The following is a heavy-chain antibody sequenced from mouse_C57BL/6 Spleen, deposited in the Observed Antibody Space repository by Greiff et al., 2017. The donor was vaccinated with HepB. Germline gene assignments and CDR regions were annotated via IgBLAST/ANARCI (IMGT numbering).Heavy chain of an antibody. V-gene: IGHV1-66*01. CDR2: IYPGSGNT. J-gene: IGHJ1*03. CDR3: ARQGEYYYGSSHWYFDV. D-gene: IGHD1-1*01. Sequence: QVQLQQSGPELVKPGASVKISCKASGYSFTSYYIHWVKQRPGQGLEWIGWIYPGSGNTKYNEKFKGKATLTADTSSSTAYMQLSSLTSEDSAVYYCARQGEYYYGSSHWYFDVWGTGTTVTVSS. CDR1: GYSFTSYY.